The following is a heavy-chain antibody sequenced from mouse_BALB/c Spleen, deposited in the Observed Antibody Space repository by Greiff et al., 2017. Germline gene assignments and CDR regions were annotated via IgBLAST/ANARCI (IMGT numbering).Heavy chain of an antibody. CDR1: GFTFSSYG. V-gene: IGHV5-6-3*01. CDR3: AGDGPLYYGSGLLDY. D-gene: IGHD1-1*01. CDR2: INSNGGST. J-gene: IGHJ2*01. Sequence: EVMLVESGGGLVQPGGSLKLSCAASGFTFSSYGMSWVRQTPDKRLELVATINSNGGSTDYPDSMKGRFTISRDNAKNTLYLQMSSLKSEDTAMYYCAGDGPLYYGSGLLDYWGQGTTLTVSS.